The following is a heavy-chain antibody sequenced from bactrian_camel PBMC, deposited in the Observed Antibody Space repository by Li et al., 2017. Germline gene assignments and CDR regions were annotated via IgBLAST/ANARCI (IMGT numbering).Heavy chain of an antibody. J-gene: IGHJ6*01. V-gene: IGHV3S31*01. D-gene: IGHD6*01. CDR2: ISSAGGST. CDR3: AAVRYGVTWYPLCRARSADFGY. CDR1: GFTFSSYT. Sequence: VQLVESGGGLVQPGGSLRLSCAASGFTFSSYTMTWVRQAPGKGLEWVSGISSAGGSTFYADTVKGRFTISRDDAKNTLLLQMDSLKPEDTAMYYCAAVRYGVTWYPLCRARSADFGYWGQGTQVTVS.